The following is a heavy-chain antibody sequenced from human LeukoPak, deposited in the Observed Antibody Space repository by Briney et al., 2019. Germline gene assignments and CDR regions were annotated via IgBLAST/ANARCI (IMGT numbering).Heavy chain of an antibody. V-gene: IGHV3-23*01. D-gene: IGHD5-12*01. Sequence: PGGSLRLSCTAPGFNFISHEWSWVRQAPGRGLEWVSGIASGVDATYYAGSVKGRFTISRDSSKNTVYLQMNSLTVDDTAVYYCAHYRGYGQHDSWGQGTLVTVSS. CDR1: GFNFISHE. CDR2: IASGVDAT. CDR3: AHYRGYGQHDS. J-gene: IGHJ4*02.